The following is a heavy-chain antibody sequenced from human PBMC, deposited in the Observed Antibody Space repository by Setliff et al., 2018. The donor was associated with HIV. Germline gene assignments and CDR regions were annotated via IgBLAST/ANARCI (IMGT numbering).Heavy chain of an antibody. J-gene: IGHJ4*02. CDR2: IYASGST. CDR3: ARRRRLGVNSRGYFDY. Sequence: PSETLSLTCTVSGVSVSSATYYWSWIRQPAGKGLEWIGHIYASGSTNYSPSLNSRVTISIDTSKNQFSLKLTSVTAADTALYYCARRRRLGVNSRGYFDYWGQGTLVTVSS. D-gene: IGHD1-20*01. V-gene: IGHV4-61*09. CDR1: GVSVSSATYY.